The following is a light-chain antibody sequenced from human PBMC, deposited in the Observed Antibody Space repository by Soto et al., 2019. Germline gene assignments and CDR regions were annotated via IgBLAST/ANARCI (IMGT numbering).Light chain of an antibody. CDR3: QQLNSYPLT. Sequence: DIQLTQSPSFLSASVGDRVTITCRASQGISSYLAWYQQKPGKAPKLLIYAASTLQSGVPSRFSGSGSWTEFTLTTSSLQPEDFATDYCQQLNSYPLTFGPGTKVDIK. V-gene: IGKV1-9*01. J-gene: IGKJ3*01. CDR2: AAS. CDR1: QGISSY.